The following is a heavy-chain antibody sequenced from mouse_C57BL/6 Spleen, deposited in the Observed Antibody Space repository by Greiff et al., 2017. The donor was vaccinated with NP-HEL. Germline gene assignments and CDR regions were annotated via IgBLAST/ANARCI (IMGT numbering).Heavy chain of an antibody. Sequence: VQLQQPGAELVKPGASVKLSCKASGYTFTSYWMQWVKQRPGQGLEWIGEIDPSDSYTNYNQKFKGKATLTVDTSSSTAYMQLSSLTSEDSAVYYGARGGLLRSPYYFDYWGQGTTLTVSS. V-gene: IGHV1-50*01. CDR3: ARGGLLRSPYYFDY. J-gene: IGHJ2*01. CDR2: IDPSDSYT. D-gene: IGHD1-1*01. CDR1: GYTFTSYW.